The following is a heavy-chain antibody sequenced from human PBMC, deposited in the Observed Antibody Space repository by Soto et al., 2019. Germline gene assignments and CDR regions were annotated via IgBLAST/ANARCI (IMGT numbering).Heavy chain of an antibody. CDR2: IYHTGST. J-gene: IGHJ6*02. Sequence: SGTLSLTCTVSGDSINSGNYYWNWIRQHPGKGLEWVGYIYHTGSTYYNPSLKSRLTLSVDTSSNQFSLRLSSVTAADTAVYYCASGGYCFVTSWPYPIPYLFGMDAWGQWSTVT. V-gene: IGHV4-31*03. CDR3: ASGGYCFVTSWPYPIPYLFGMDA. D-gene: IGHD3-16*02. CDR1: GDSINSGNYY.